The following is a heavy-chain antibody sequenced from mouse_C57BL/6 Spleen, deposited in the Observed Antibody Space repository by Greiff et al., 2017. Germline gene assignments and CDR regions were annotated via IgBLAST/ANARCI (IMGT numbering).Heavy chain of an antibody. Sequence: QVQLKESGPELVKPGASVKISCKASGYAFSSSWMNWVKQRPGKGLEWIGRIYPGDGDTNYNGKFKGKATLTADKSSSTAYMQLSSLTSEDSAVYFCARGRVSAYYAWYFDVWGTGTTVTVSS. CDR1: GYAFSSSW. D-gene: IGHD1-1*01. J-gene: IGHJ1*03. CDR3: ARGRVSAYYAWYFDV. CDR2: IYPGDGDT. V-gene: IGHV1-82*01.